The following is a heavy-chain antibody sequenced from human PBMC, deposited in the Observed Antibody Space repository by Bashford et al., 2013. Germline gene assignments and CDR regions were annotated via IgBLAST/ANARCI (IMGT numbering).Heavy chain of an antibody. J-gene: IGHJ4*02. CDR3: ARAHRDY. CDR2: INGDGSST. Sequence: RQAPTGRGLVWVSHINGDGSSTNYADSVKGRFTISRDNAKNTLYLQMNSLRVDDTAVYFCARAHRDYWGQGTLVTVSS. V-gene: IGHV3-74*01.